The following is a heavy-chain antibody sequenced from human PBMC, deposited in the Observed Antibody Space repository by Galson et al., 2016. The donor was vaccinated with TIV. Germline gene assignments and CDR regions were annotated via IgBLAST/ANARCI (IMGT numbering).Heavy chain of an antibody. CDR2: IRQDGNEI. V-gene: IGHV3-7*01. CDR3: ARVSNPDYHVWGSSWKY. D-gene: IGHD3-16*01. CDR1: GFTFSDYW. J-gene: IGHJ4*02. Sequence: SLRLSCAGSGFTFSDYWMSWVRQAPGKGLEWVANIRQDGNEIYYVDSVKGRFTISRDNAKDSLSLQMNSLRAEDTAVYYCARVSNPDYHVWGSSWKYWGQGTLVTVSS.